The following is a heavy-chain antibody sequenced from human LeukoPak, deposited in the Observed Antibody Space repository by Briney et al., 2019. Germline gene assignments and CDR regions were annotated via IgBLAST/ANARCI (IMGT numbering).Heavy chain of an antibody. J-gene: IGHJ4*02. CDR3: ARDSSHYSGSYLTSFDY. V-gene: IGHV3-30-3*01. CDR1: RFTFSSYA. D-gene: IGHD1-26*01. CDR2: ISHDGSKQ. Sequence: GGSLRLSCAASRFTFSSYAMHWVRQAPGKGLAWVALISHDGSKQYYADSVKGRFTISRDNAKNSLYLQMNSLRAEDTAVYYCARDSSHYSGSYLTSFDYWGQGTLVTVSS.